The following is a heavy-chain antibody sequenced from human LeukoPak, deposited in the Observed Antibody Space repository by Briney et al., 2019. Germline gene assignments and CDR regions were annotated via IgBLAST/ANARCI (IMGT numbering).Heavy chain of an antibody. D-gene: IGHD6-19*01. CDR1: GGSISSYY. CDR3: ARGSGQWLVNYYYYYMDV. Sequence: SETLSLTCTVSGGSISSYYWSWIRQPPGKGLEWIGYIYTNGSTNYNPSLKSRVTISVDTSKNQFSLKLSSVTAADTAVYYCARGSGQWLVNYYYYYMDVWGKGTTVTVSS. V-gene: IGHV4-4*09. J-gene: IGHJ6*03. CDR2: IYTNGST.